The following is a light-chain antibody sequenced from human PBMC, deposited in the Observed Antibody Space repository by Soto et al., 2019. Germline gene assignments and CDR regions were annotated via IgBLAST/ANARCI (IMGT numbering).Light chain of an antibody. CDR3: QQYNNWPPWT. Sequence: IVMTQSPATLSVSPWERATLSCRASQSVSSNLAWYQQKPGQAPRLLLYGASTRATGIPARFSGSGSGTEFTLTISSLQSEDFAVYYGQQYNNWPPWTFGQGTKVDI. CDR1: QSVSSN. V-gene: IGKV3-15*01. CDR2: GAS. J-gene: IGKJ1*01.